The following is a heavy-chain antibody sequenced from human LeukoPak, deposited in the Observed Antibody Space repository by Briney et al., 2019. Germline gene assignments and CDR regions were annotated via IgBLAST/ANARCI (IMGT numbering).Heavy chain of an antibody. Sequence: GASVKVSCKASGYTFTSYGISWVRQAPGQGLEWMGWISAYNGNTNYAQKLQGRVTMTTDTSTSTAYMELRSLRSDDTAVYCCARHADVLRYFDWSNSPYYFDYWGQGTLVTVSS. V-gene: IGHV1-18*01. J-gene: IGHJ4*02. CDR1: GYTFTSYG. D-gene: IGHD3-9*01. CDR2: ISAYNGNT. CDR3: ARHADVLRYFDWSNSPYYFDY.